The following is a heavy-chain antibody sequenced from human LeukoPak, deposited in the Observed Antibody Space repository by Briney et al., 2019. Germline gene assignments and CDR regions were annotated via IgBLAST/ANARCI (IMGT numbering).Heavy chain of an antibody. J-gene: IGHJ4*02. CDR3: ARGLVGAAGSRSDY. CDR1: GGSFSGYY. CDR2: INHSGST. V-gene: IGHV4-34*01. D-gene: IGHD6-13*01. Sequence: PSGTLSLTCAVYGGSFSGYYWSWIRQPPGKGLEWIGEINHSGSTNYNPSLKSRVTISVDTSKNQFSLKLSSVTAADTAVYYCARGLVGAAGSRSDYWGQGTLVTVSS.